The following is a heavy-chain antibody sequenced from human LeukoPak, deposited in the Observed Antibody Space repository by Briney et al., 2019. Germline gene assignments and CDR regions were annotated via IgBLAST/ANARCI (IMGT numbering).Heavy chain of an antibody. CDR2: IYYSGST. Sequence: PSETLSLTCTVSGGPISSYYWSWIRQPPGKGLEWIGYIYYSGSTNYNPSLKSRVTISVDTSKNQFSLKLGSVTAADTAVYYCAREKQLWLQAGWFDPWGQGTLVTVSS. J-gene: IGHJ5*02. CDR3: AREKQLWLQAGWFDP. V-gene: IGHV4-59*01. CDR1: GGPISSYY. D-gene: IGHD5-18*01.